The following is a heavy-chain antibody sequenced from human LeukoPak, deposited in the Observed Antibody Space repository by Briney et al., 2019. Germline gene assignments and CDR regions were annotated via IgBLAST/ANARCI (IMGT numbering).Heavy chain of an antibody. Sequence: PSETLSLTCAVSGGSISSSNWWSWVRQPPGKGLEWIGEIYHSGSTNYNPSLKSRVTISLDTSKNQFSLKLSYVTAADTAVYYCARDGSGSTTYFDYWGQGTLVSVSS. CDR2: IYHSGST. V-gene: IGHV4-4*02. CDR1: GGSISSSNW. CDR3: ARDGSGSTTYFDY. D-gene: IGHD3-3*01. J-gene: IGHJ4*02.